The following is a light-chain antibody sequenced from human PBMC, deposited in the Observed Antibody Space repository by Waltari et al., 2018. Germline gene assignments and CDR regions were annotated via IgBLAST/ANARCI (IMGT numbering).Light chain of an antibody. Sequence: IQMTQSPSSLSASVGDRVTITCRASQSISTSLNWYQQIPGKAPKLLFYVASTLQSGVPSRFSGSGSGTDFSLTISSLQPEDIATYYCQQSYRTPYTFGLGTKLQI. J-gene: IGKJ2*01. V-gene: IGKV1-39*01. CDR2: VAS. CDR1: QSISTS. CDR3: QQSYRTPYT.